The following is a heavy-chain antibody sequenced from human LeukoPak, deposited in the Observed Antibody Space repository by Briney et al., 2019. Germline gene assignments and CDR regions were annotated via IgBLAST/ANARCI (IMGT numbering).Heavy chain of an antibody. Sequence: SETLSLTCAVYGGSFRGYYWSWIRQPPGKGLEWIGEINHSGSTNYNPSLKSRVTISVDTSKNQFSLKLSSVTAADTAVYYCARRRGGYNCPDYWGQGTLVTVSS. V-gene: IGHV4-34*01. CDR2: INHSGST. CDR3: ARRRGGYNCPDY. D-gene: IGHD5-12*01. CDR1: GGSFRGYY. J-gene: IGHJ4*02.